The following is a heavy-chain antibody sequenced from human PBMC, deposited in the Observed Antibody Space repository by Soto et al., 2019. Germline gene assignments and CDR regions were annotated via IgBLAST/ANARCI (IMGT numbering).Heavy chain of an antibody. V-gene: IGHV4-59*08. CDR3: ARHEDGLFYFDY. CDR2: IYYSGST. Sequence: ASETLSLTCTVSGGSISSYYWSWIRQPPGKGLEWIGYIYYSGSTNYNPSLKSRVTISVDTSKNQFSLKLSSVTAADTAVYYCARHEDGLFYFDYWGQGTLVTVSS. J-gene: IGHJ4*02. D-gene: IGHD2-8*01. CDR1: GGSISSYY.